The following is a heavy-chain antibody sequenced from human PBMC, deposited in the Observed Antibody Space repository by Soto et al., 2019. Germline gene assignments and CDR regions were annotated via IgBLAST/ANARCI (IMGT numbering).Heavy chain of an antibody. Sequence: QVQLVQSGAEAKKPGSSVKVSCKASGGTFSSYAISWVRQAPGQGLEWMGGIIPIFGTANYAQKFQGRVTITADESTSTAYMELSSLRSEDTAVYYCARSYYYDSSGYPVYFDYWGQGTLVTVSS. CDR2: IIPIFGTA. V-gene: IGHV1-69*01. CDR3: ARSYYYDSSGYPVYFDY. J-gene: IGHJ4*02. D-gene: IGHD3-22*01. CDR1: GGTFSSYA.